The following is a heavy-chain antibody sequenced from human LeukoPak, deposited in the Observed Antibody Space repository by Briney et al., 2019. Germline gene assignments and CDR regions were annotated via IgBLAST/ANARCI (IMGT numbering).Heavy chain of an antibody. D-gene: IGHD6-19*01. J-gene: IGHJ6*02. CDR3: ARGRNRKAVGYSSGWSTGYYYGMDV. CDR1: GGSFSGYY. Sequence: PSETLSLTCAVYGGSFSGYYWSWIRQPPGKGLEWIGEINHSGSTNYNPSLKSRVTISVDTSKNQFSLKLSSVTAADTAVYYCARGRNRKAVGYSSGWSTGYYYGMDVWGQGTTVTVSS. CDR2: INHSGST. V-gene: IGHV4-34*01.